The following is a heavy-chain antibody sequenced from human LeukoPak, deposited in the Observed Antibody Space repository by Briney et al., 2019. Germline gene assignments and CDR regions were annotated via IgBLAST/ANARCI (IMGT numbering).Heavy chain of an antibody. CDR3: ARVNYDSSGYYRYYFDY. CDR2: INAGNGNT. D-gene: IGHD3-22*01. CDR1: GYTFTSYA. J-gene: IGHJ4*02. Sequence: EASVRVSCKASGYTFTSYAMHWVRQAPGQRLEWMGWINAGNGNTKYSQKFQGRVTITRDTSASTAYMELSSLRSEDTAVYYCARVNYDSSGYYRYYFDYWGQGTLVTVSS. V-gene: IGHV1-3*01.